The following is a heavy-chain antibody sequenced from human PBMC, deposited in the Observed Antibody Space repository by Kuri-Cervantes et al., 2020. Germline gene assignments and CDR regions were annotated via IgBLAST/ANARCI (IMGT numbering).Heavy chain of an antibody. Sequence: GGSLRLSCAASGFTFSSYGMHWVRQAPGKGLEWVSAISGGGGGTYYADSVKGRFAISRDNSKNTLYLQMNSLRAEDTAVYYCAKGDYYDMSVKDGMDVWGQGTTVTVSS. D-gene: IGHD3-22*01. CDR3: AKGDYYDMSVKDGMDV. J-gene: IGHJ6*02. V-gene: IGHV3-23*01. CDR1: GFTFSSYG. CDR2: ISGGGGGT.